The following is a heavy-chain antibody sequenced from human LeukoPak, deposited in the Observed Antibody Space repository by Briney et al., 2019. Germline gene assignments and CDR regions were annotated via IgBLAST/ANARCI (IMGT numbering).Heavy chain of an antibody. CDR2: INPNSGGT. Sequence: ASVKVSCKASGYTFTGYYMHWVRQAPGQGLEWMGWINPNSGGTNYAQKFQGRVTMTIDTSISTAYMQLSILRSDDTAVYYCARGRDSAYYYSFDYWGQGTLVTVSS. J-gene: IGHJ4*02. CDR3: ARGRDSAYYYSFDY. CDR1: GYTFTGYY. V-gene: IGHV1-2*02. D-gene: IGHD3-22*01.